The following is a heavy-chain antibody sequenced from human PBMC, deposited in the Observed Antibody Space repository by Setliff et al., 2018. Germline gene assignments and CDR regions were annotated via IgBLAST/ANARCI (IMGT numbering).Heavy chain of an antibody. Sequence: LTCRVSGGSISSGNYYWGLIRQPPGKGLEWVATIYYSGSTYSNPSLKSRLIISVDAPDNQFSVKLSSVTAADTAVYYCARRKSNGSGSYPSLYMDVWGKGIMVTVSS. J-gene: IGHJ6*03. CDR2: IYYSGST. V-gene: IGHV4-39*01. D-gene: IGHD3-10*01. CDR3: ARRKSNGSGSYPSLYMDV. CDR1: GGSISSGNYY.